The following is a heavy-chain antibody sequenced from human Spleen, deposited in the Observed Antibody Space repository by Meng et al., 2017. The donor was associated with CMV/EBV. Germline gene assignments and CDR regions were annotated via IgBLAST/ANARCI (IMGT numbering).Heavy chain of an antibody. CDR3: AREEVGGGYDYGPPYYFDY. CDR2: IIPVLGIR. J-gene: IGHJ4*02. CDR1: FSRYT. V-gene: IGHV1-69*04. D-gene: IGHD5-18*01. Sequence: FSRYTFSWVRQAPGQGLEWVGRIIPVLGIRNYAQKFQGRVTITADRSTNTAYMELSSLGSEDTAVYYCAREEVGGGYDYGPPYYFDYWGQGTLVTVSS.